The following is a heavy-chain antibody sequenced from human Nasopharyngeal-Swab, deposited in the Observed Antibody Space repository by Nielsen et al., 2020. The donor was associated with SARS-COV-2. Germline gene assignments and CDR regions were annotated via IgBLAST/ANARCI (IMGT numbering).Heavy chain of an antibody. J-gene: IGHJ6*02. CDR1: GFTFSDYC. D-gene: IGHD3-9*01. CDR3: ARGGPPTYYDILTGYPYYYYGMDV. CDR2: ISSSGSTI. V-gene: IGHV3-11*01. Sequence: SLKISCAASGFTFSDYCMSWNRQAPGKGLEWLSYISSSGSTIHYADSVKGRFTISRDNAKNSLYLQMNSLRAEDTAVYYCARGGPPTYYDILTGYPYYYYGMDVWGQGTTVTVSS.